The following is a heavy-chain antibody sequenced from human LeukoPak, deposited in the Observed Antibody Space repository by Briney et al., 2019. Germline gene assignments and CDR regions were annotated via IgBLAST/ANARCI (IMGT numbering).Heavy chain of an antibody. D-gene: IGHD4-17*01. CDR2: INHSGST. V-gene: IGHV4-34*01. CDR3: ARLYGDYRDY. CDR1: GGSFSGYY. Sequence: PSETLSLTCAVYGGSFSGYYWSWIRQPPGKGLEWIGEINHSGSTNYNPSLKSRVTISVDTSKNQFSLKLSSVTAADTAVYYCARLYGDYRDYWGQGTLVIVSS. J-gene: IGHJ4*02.